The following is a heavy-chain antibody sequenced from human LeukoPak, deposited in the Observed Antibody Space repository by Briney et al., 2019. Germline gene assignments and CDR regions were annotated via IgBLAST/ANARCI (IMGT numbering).Heavy chain of an antibody. J-gene: IGHJ4*02. D-gene: IGHD6-13*01. Sequence: QPGRSLRLSCAASRFTFSSYGMHWVRQAPGKGLEWVAVIWFDGSNKYYADSVKGRFTISRDNSKNTLYLQMNSLRAEDTAVYYCARDLRPGIAAGLFDYWGQGTLATVSS. CDR1: RFTFSSYG. CDR3: ARDLRPGIAAGLFDY. V-gene: IGHV3-33*01. CDR2: IWFDGSNK.